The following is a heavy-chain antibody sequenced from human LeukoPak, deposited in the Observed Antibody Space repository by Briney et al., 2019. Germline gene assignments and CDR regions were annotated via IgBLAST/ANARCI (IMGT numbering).Heavy chain of an antibody. V-gene: IGHV3-21*01. CDR1: GFTFSSYS. CDR3: ARDLVGATSKADY. CDR2: ISSSSSYI. Sequence: GGSLRLSCAASGFTFSSYSMNWVRQAPGKGLEWVSSISSSSSYIYYADSVKGRFTISRDNAKNSLYLQMNSLRAEDTAVYYCARDLVGATSKADYRGQGTLVTVSS. D-gene: IGHD1-26*01. J-gene: IGHJ4*02.